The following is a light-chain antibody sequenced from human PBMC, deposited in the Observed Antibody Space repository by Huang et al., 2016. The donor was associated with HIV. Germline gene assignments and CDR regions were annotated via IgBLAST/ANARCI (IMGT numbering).Light chain of an antibody. CDR2: GAA. CDR1: QSVNNY. Sequence: EILLTQSPGTLSLSPGERATLSCRASQSVNNYLAWYQQKPGQAPRLLIYGAASRATGIPDRFSVGGSGTDFTLTISRLDPEDFAVYYCQQYGSSPSFGRGTKLEIK. CDR3: QQYGSSPS. V-gene: IGKV3-20*01. J-gene: IGKJ2*03.